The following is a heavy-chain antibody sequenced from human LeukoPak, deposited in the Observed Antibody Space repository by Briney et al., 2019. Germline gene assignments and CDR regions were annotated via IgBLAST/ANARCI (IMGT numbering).Heavy chain of an antibody. CDR3: AREFPPVVKYRFDY. Sequence: GRSLRLSCAASGFTFSSFGMHWVRQAPGKRLEWVAVIWYDGSNRYYADSVKGRFTISRDNSKSTLYLQMSSLSAEDTAVYYCAREFPPVVKYRFDYWGQGTLVTVSS. V-gene: IGHV3-33*01. CDR1: GFTFSSFG. CDR2: IWYDGSNR. J-gene: IGHJ4*02. D-gene: IGHD3-22*01.